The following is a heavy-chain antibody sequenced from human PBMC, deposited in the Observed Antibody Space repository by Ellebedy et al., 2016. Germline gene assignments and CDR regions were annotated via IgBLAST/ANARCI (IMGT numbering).Heavy chain of an antibody. CDR1: GFTFSSYV. Sequence: GESLKISXAASGFTFSSYVMTWVRQAPGKGLEWVSAISVDADGTYYADSIIRRFTISRDNSRKTLYLQMNSLRVEDTAVYYCAKSSGSYLQNYYYYHMDVWGKGTTVTVSS. CDR2: ISVDADGT. D-gene: IGHD1-26*01. J-gene: IGHJ6*03. CDR3: AKSSGSYLQNYYYYHMDV. V-gene: IGHV3-23*01.